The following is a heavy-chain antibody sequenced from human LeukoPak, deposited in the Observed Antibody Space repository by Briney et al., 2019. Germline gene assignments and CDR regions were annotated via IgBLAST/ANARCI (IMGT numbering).Heavy chain of an antibody. Sequence: PGGSLRLSCAASGFTFSGYWMSWVRQAPGKGLEWVANIKQDGSEKYYVDSVKGRFTISRDNAKNSLYLQMNSLRAEDTAVYYCARDLTVIPYWGQGTLVTVSS. J-gene: IGHJ4*02. CDR2: IKQDGSEK. CDR3: ARDLTVIPY. V-gene: IGHV3-7*01. D-gene: IGHD4-11*01. CDR1: GFTFSGYW.